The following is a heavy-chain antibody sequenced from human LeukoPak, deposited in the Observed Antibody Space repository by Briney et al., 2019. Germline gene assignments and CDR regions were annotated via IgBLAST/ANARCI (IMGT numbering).Heavy chain of an antibody. CDR1: GFTFDDYA. Sequence: GGSLRLSCAASGFTFDDYAMHWVRQAPGKGVEWVSGISWNSGSIGYADSVKGRFTISRDNAKNSLYLQMNSLRAEDTALYYCAKDKGFELAAADYWGQGTLVTVSS. CDR2: ISWNSGSI. J-gene: IGHJ4*02. D-gene: IGHD6-13*01. CDR3: AKDKGFELAAADY. V-gene: IGHV3-9*01.